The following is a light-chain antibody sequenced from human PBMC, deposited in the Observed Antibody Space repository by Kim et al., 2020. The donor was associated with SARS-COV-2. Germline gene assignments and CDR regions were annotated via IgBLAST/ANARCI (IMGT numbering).Light chain of an antibody. Sequence: GQSITITCTGTSGNVGYYNSGSWTQQHPGKVPKLIIYDDSGRASGVSNRFSGSQSGNTASLTISGLRAEDEADYYCSSHTTSSTYVFGSGTQLTVL. J-gene: IGLJ1*01. CDR1: SGNVGYYNS. CDR2: DDS. V-gene: IGLV2-14*04. CDR3: SSHTTSSTYV.